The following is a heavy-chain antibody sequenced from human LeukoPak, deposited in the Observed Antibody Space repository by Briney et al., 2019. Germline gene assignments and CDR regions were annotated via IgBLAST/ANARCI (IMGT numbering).Heavy chain of an antibody. J-gene: IGHJ2*01. CDR1: GGPLSDYY. D-gene: IGHD2-8*01. V-gene: IGHV4-34*01. CDR3: ARGADIVLMVYDDWYFDL. CDR2: INHSVST. Sequence: SETLSLTCAVYGGPLSDYYWSRIRQPPGKGLEWIGEINHSVSTISHPCRKGGVTISVDTSKSQFSLKLGSVTAADTAVYYCARGADIVLMVYDDWYFDLWGRGTLVTVSS.